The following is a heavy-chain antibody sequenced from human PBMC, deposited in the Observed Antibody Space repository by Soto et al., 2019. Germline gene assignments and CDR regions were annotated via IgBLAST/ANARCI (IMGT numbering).Heavy chain of an antibody. D-gene: IGHD2-21*01. CDR3: AREGMPVVMSTLPYWDFAL. CDR1: GFTFSSYG. J-gene: IGHJ2*01. V-gene: IGHV3-33*01. Sequence: QVQLVESGGGVVQPGRSLRLSCAASGFTFSSYGMHWVRQAPGKGLEGVAVIWYDGSDKYYADSVKGRFTISRDNSKNPLYLQMNSLIAEDTAVYYCAREGMPVVMSTLPYWDFALWGLGTLVTVSS. CDR2: IWYDGSDK.